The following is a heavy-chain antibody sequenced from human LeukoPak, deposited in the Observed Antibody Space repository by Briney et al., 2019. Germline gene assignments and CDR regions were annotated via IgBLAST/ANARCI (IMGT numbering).Heavy chain of an antibody. CDR2: ISWNSGSI. J-gene: IGHJ6*02. D-gene: IGHD6-13*01. Sequence: PGGSLRLSGAASGFTFDDYAMHWVRQAPGKGLEWVSGISWNSGSIGYADSVKGRFTISRDNAKNSLYLQMNSLRAEDTALYYCAKDIAAAGTYYYYYGMDVWGQGTTVTVSS. CDR1: GFTFDDYA. V-gene: IGHV3-9*01. CDR3: AKDIAAAGTYYYYYGMDV.